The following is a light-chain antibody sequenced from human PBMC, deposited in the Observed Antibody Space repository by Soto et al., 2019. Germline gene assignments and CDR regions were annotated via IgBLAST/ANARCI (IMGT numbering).Light chain of an antibody. J-gene: IGKJ4*01. V-gene: IGKV1-39*01. CDR3: QQSYSTLPLT. CDR1: QSISSW. CDR2: AAS. Sequence: DIQMTQSASTVSASVGDRVTITCRASQSISSWLAWYQQKPGKAPKLLIYAASSLQSGVPSRFSGSGSGTDFTLTISSLQPEDFATYYCQQSYSTLPLTFGGGTKVDIK.